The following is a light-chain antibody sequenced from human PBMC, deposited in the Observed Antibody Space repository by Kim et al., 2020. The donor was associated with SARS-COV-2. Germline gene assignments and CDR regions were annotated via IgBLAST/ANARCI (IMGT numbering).Light chain of an antibody. J-gene: IGLJ2*01. V-gene: IGLV4-69*01. CDR2: INSDGSH. Sequence: QPVLTQSPSASASLGASVKLTCTLSSGHSSYAIAWHQQQPEKGPRYLMNINSDGSHSKGDGISDRFSCSSSGAERYIAISSRQSEDDADYYCQTWGSGLVFGGGTQLTVL. CDR3: QTWGSGLV. CDR1: SGHSSYA.